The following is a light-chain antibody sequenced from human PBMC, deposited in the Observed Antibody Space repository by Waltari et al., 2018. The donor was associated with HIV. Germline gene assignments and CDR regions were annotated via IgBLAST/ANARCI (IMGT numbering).Light chain of an antibody. CDR2: AAS. CDR1: QGIKQG. V-gene: IGKV1-17*01. J-gene: IGKJ1*01. Sequence: VQMTQSPSSLSASVGDRVTITCRASQGIKQGLVWYQQKPGKAPKRLIYAASRLHSGVPSRFSGSGSGTEFTLTINSLQPEDFATYYCLQDNTYPLTFGRGTKVEF. CDR3: LQDNTYPLT.